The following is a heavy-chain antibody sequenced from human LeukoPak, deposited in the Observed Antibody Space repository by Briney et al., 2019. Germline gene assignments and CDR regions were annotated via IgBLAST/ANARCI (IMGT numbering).Heavy chain of an antibody. Sequence: ASVKVSCKASGYTFTGYYMHWVRQAPGQGLEWMGWINPNSGGTNYAQKFQGWVTMTRDTSISTAYMELSRLRSDDTAVYYCARDRGQLWFGEPHGMDVWGQGTTVTVSS. J-gene: IGHJ6*02. D-gene: IGHD3-10*01. CDR1: GYTFTGYY. V-gene: IGHV1-2*04. CDR3: ARDRGQLWFGEPHGMDV. CDR2: INPNSGGT.